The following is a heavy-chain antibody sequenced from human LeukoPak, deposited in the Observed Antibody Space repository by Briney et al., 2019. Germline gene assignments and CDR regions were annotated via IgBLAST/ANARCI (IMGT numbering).Heavy chain of an antibody. J-gene: IGHJ4*02. Sequence: PSETLSLTCAVSGGSISSSNRWNWVRQPPGKGREWIGEIYDSGNTHYKPSLRRRLTISVDKSKNQFSLTLSSVTAADPAVYYCATSLAKKFDYWGQGTLVTVSS. CDR1: GGSISSSNR. V-gene: IGHV4-4*02. CDR2: IYDSGNT. CDR3: ATSLAKKFDY.